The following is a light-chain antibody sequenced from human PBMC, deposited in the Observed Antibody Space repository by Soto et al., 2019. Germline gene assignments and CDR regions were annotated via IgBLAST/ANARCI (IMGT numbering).Light chain of an antibody. J-gene: IGLJ1*01. Sequence: QSALTQPRSVSGSPGQSVTISRTGTSSDVGGYNYVSWYQQHPGKAPKLMIYDVSKRPSGVPDRFSGSKSGNTASLTISGLQADEEADYYSCSYAGSYPYVFGTGTMVTVL. CDR2: DVS. CDR3: CSYAGSYPYV. CDR1: SSDVGGYNY. V-gene: IGLV2-11*01.